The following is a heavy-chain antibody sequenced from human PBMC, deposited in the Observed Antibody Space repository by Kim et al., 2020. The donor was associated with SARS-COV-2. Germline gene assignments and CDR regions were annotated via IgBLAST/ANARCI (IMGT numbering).Heavy chain of an antibody. Sequence: SETLSLTCTVSGGSITSSTYYWGWIRQPPGKGLEWIGSIYYSGSIYYNPSLKSRVTISVDTSKTQFSLKLSSVTAADTAVYYCARHGAGVFGGEFDPWGQGILVTVSS. J-gene: IGHJ5*02. CDR2: IYYSGSI. D-gene: IGHD3-16*01. V-gene: IGHV4-39*01. CDR3: ARHGAGVFGGEFDP. CDR1: GGSITSSTYY.